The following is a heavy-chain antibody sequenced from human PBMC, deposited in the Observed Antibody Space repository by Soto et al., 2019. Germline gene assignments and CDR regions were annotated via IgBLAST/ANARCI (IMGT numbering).Heavy chain of an antibody. CDR1: GYTFKDYD. CDR2: MNPNSGNT. CDR3: VRAHALGFSNWFDP. Sequence: QVQLLQSGAEVKKPGTSVRVSCRASGYTFKDYDINWVRRAPGQGLEWMGWMNPNSGNTAYARKFLGRVTMSADTSASTAYMDLARLKSDDTAVYYCVRAHALGFSNWFDPWGRGTLVTVSS. J-gene: IGHJ5*02. V-gene: IGHV1-8*01. D-gene: IGHD3-10*01.